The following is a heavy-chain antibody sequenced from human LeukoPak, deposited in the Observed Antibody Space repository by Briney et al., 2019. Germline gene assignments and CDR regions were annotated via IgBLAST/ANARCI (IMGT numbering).Heavy chain of an antibody. Sequence: ASVKVSCKASGYTFTSYGISWLRQAPGQGLEWMGWISAYNGNTNYAQKLQGRVTMTTDTSTSTAYMELRSLRSDDTAVYYCARVGSSADRYYFDYWGQGTLVTVSS. CDR1: GYTFTSYG. CDR3: ARVGSSADRYYFDY. J-gene: IGHJ4*02. D-gene: IGHD6-25*01. CDR2: ISAYNGNT. V-gene: IGHV1-18*01.